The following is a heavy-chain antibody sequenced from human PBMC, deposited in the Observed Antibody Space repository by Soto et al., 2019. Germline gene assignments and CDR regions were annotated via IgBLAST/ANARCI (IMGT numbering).Heavy chain of an antibody. D-gene: IGHD3-10*01. CDR2: ISSVGTTT. CDR1: GFTIRDYY. V-gene: IGHV3-11*01. Sequence: AGGSLRLFCEASGFTIRDYYMSWIRQAPGKGLEWVSYISSVGTTTSYADSVKGRFSISMDNAKNSLYLQMNSLRAEDTAVYFCAKDQEGSGSHWLGYNYYGMDVWGQGTTVTVSS. CDR3: AKDQEGSGSHWLGYNYYGMDV. J-gene: IGHJ6*02.